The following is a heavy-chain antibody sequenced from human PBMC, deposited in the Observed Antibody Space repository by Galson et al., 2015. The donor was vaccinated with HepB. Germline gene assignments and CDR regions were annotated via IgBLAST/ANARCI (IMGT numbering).Heavy chain of an antibody. CDR2: IRYDGSNK. CDR3: ANGIAAAGNNWFDP. D-gene: IGHD6-13*01. J-gene: IGHJ5*02. Sequence: SLRLSCAASGFTFSSYGMHWVRQAPGKGLEWVAFIRYDGSNKYYADSVKGRFTISRDNSKNTLHLQMNSLRAEDTAVYYCANGIAAAGNNWFDPWGQGTLVTVSS. CDR1: GFTFSSYG. V-gene: IGHV3-30*02.